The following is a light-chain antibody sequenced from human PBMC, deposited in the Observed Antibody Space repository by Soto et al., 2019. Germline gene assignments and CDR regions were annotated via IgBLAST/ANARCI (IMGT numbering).Light chain of an antibody. Sequence: NFMLTQPHSVSESPGKTVTISCTRSSGSIASGDVQWYQQRPGSAHTTVIYEDNQRPSGVPDRFSGSIDTSSNSASLTISGLKTEDEADYYCQSYHSSTPYVFGTGTKLTVL. V-gene: IGLV6-57*03. J-gene: IGLJ1*01. CDR1: SGSIASGD. CDR2: EDN. CDR3: QSYHSSTPYV.